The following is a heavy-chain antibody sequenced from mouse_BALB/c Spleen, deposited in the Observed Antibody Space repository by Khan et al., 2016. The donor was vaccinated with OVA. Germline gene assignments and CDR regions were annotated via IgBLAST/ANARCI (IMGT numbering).Heavy chain of an antibody. CDR1: GFSLTNYG. CDR3: VRQPHYHYNIMDY. CDR2: IWSDGST. Sequence: QVQLKQSGPGLVAPSQSLSITCTISGFSLTNYGVHWVRQPPGKGLEWLVVIWSDGSTTYNSALKSRLTISKDNSKSQVFLKMNSLQTDDTAMYFCVRQPHYHYNIMDYWGQGTSVTVSS. D-gene: IGHD1-1*02. V-gene: IGHV2-6-1*01. J-gene: IGHJ4*01.